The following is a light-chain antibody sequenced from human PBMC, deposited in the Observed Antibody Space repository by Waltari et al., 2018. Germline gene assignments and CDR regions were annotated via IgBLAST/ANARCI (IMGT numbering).Light chain of an antibody. V-gene: IGLV4-69*01. CDR1: SGHSSYA. CDR3: QTWGTGIQV. Sequence: QLVLTQSPSASASLGASVKLTCTLSSGHSSYAIAWHQQQPEKGPRYLMKVNIDGSHNKGDGIPDRFSGSSSGAERYLTISSLQSEDEADYYCQTWGTGIQVFGGGTKLTVL. J-gene: IGLJ2*01. CDR2: VNIDGSH.